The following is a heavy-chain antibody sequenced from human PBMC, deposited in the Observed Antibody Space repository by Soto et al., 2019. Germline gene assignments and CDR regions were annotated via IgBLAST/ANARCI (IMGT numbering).Heavy chain of an antibody. D-gene: IGHD6-6*01. V-gene: IGHV1-2*02. Sequence: ASVKVSCKASGYTFIDYYMHWVRQAPGQGREWMGWIKPNSGGTNYAQKFQGRVTMTRDTSITTAYLDLSRLTSDDTAVYYCVRGGYEAGRLGLLDALDIWGQGTMVTASS. CDR3: VRGGYEAGRLGLLDALDI. CDR2: IKPNSGGT. CDR1: GYTFIDYY. J-gene: IGHJ3*02.